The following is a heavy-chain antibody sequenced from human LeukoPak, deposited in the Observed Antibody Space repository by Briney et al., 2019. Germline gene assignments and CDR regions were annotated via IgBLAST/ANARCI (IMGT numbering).Heavy chain of an antibody. CDR1: GGSISSYY. D-gene: IGHD4-17*01. CDR2: IQYSGST. Sequence: KPSETLSLTCTVSGGSISSYYWSWIRQPPGKGLEWIGYIQYSGSTNYNPSLKSRVTISVDTSKNQFSLKLYSVTAADTAVYYCARGGDYGDYVFHYWGQGSLVTVSS. CDR3: ARGGDYGDYVFHY. V-gene: IGHV4-59*12. J-gene: IGHJ4*02.